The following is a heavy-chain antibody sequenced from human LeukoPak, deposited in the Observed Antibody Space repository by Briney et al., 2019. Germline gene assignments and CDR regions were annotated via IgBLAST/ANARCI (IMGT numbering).Heavy chain of an antibody. V-gene: IGHV4-31*03. CDR3: ARDVHTGYSSSWYGEINWFDP. Sequence: SETLSLTCTVSGGSLSSGGYYWSWIRQHPGKGLEWIGYIYSSRSTYYNPSLKSRVTISVDTSKNQFSLKLSSVTAADTAAYYCARDVHTGYSSSWYGEINWFDPWGQGTLVTVSS. CDR1: GGSLSSGGYY. J-gene: IGHJ5*02. D-gene: IGHD6-13*01. CDR2: IYSSRST.